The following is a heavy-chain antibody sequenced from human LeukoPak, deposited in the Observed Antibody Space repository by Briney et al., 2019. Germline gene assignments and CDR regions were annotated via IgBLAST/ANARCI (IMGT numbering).Heavy chain of an antibody. Sequence: SSETLSLTCTVSGGSISSYYWSWIRQPAGKGLEWIGRIYTSGGTGYNPSLKSRVTMSVDTSKNQFSLKLSSVTAADTAVYYCARVDLRAAYFDYWGQGTLVTVSS. D-gene: IGHD2-15*01. CDR1: GGSISSYY. CDR3: ARVDLRAAYFDY. J-gene: IGHJ4*02. CDR2: IYTSGGT. V-gene: IGHV4-4*07.